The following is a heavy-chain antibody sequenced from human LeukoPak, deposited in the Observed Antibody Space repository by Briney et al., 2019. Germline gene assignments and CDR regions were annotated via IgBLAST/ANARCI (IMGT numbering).Heavy chain of an antibody. CDR3: ARHDYGDY. CDR1: GFTFSNYW. V-gene: IGHV3-7*03. CDR2: INQDGYDK. Sequence: GGSLRLSCATSGFTFSNYWMSWVRQAPGKGPEWVANINQDGYDKYYVDSVKGRFTISRDNAKNSLYLQMNSLRAEDTAVYYCARHDYGDYWGQGTLVTVSS. J-gene: IGHJ4*02.